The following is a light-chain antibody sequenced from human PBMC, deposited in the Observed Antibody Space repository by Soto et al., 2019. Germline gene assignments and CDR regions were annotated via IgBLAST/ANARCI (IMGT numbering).Light chain of an antibody. V-gene: IGKV1-5*01. CDR3: QHYNSYSRA. Sequence: DIEMTQSPSTLSASVGDRVAITFRASESISRWLAWYQQKPGKVPKLLIYDASTLESGVPGRFSGSGVGTHFTLTISGLQPEDFATYHCQHYNSYSRAFGQGTKVDI. J-gene: IGKJ1*01. CDR2: DAS. CDR1: ESISRW.